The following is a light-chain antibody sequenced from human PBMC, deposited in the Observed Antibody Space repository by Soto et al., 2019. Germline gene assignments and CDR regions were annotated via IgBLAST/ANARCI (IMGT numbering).Light chain of an antibody. CDR1: HSVNSN. CDR2: AAS. Sequence: EIVMTQSPATLSVSPGERATLSCRASHSVNSNLAWYQQKPGRAPRLLIYAASTRASGFPARFSGSGSGTEFTLTISSLQSEDSAVYYCQQYNNWPPVTFGQGTRLDIK. CDR3: QQYNNWPPVT. J-gene: IGKJ5*01. V-gene: IGKV3-15*01.